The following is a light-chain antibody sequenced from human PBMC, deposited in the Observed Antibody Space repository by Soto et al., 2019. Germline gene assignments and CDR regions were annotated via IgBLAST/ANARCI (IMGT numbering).Light chain of an antibody. J-gene: IGKJ1*01. CDR1: QGISSY. Sequence: AIRMTQSPSSFSASTGDRVTITCRASQGISSYLAWYQQKPGKAPKLLIYAASTLQSGVPSRFSGSGSGTDFTLIISCLQSVDFATYYCQQYYSYPRTFGQGTKVEIK. CDR3: QQYYSYPRT. CDR2: AAS. V-gene: IGKV1-8*01.